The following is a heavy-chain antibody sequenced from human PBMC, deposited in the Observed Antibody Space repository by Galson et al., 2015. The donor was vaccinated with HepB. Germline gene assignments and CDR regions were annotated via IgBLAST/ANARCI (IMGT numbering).Heavy chain of an antibody. CDR3: ARDLGGGQLWFSAFDI. J-gene: IGHJ3*02. V-gene: IGHV4-59*01. D-gene: IGHD5-18*01. Sequence: TLSLTCTVSGGSISSYDWSWIRQPPGKGLEWIGYIYYSGSTNYNPSLKSRVTISVDTSKNQFSLKLSSVTAADTAVYYCARDLGGGQLWFSAFDIWGQGTMVTVSS. CDR2: IYYSGST. CDR1: GGSISSYD.